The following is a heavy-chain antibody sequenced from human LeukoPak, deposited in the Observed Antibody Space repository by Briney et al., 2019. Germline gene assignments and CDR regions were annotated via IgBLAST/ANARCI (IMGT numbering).Heavy chain of an antibody. D-gene: IGHD6-13*01. Sequence: ASVKVSCKASGYTLTSYYMHWVRQAPGQGLEWMGIINPSGGSTSYAQKFQGRVTMTRDMSTSTVYMELSSLRSEDTAVYYCARGLYSSSWYYYYYYMDVWGKGTTVTVSS. V-gene: IGHV1-46*01. J-gene: IGHJ6*03. CDR1: GYTLTSYY. CDR2: INPSGGST. CDR3: ARGLYSSSWYYYYYYMDV.